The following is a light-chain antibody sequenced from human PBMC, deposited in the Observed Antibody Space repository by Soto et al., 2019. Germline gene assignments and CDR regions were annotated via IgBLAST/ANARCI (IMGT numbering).Light chain of an antibody. Sequence: AIRMTKSPSSFSASTGDRVTITCRASQGISSYLAWYQQKPGKAPKLLIYAASSLQSGVPSTFSGGGSGTDFTLTISSLQPEDFATYYCQQSYSTPPAFGGGTKVDIK. CDR3: QQSYSTPPA. J-gene: IGKJ4*01. CDR1: QGISSY. V-gene: IGKV1-8*01. CDR2: AAS.